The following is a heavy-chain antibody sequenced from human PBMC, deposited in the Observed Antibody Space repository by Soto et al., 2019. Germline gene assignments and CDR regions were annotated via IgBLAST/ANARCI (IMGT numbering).Heavy chain of an antibody. CDR1: GGSISSYY. Sequence: SETLSLTCTVSGGSISSYYWSWIRQPPGKGLEWIGYIYYSGSTNYNPSLKSRVTISVDTSKNQFSLKLSSVTAADTAVYYCARAVGSPYGMDVGGQGTTVTVSS. D-gene: IGHD1-26*01. CDR3: ARAVGSPYGMDV. J-gene: IGHJ6*02. V-gene: IGHV4-59*01. CDR2: IYYSGST.